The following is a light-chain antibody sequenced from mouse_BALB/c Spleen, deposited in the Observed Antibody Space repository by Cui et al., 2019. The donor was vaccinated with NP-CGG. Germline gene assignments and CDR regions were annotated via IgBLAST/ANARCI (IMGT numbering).Light chain of an antibody. CDR3: ALWYSNHWV. V-gene: IGLV1*01. CDR2: GTN. CDR1: TGAVTTSNY. Sequence: QAVVTQESALTTSPGETVTLTCRSSTGAVTTSNYANWVQEKPDHLFTGLIGGTNNRAPGVPARFSGSLIGDKAALTITGAQTEDEALYFCALWYSNHWVFGGSTKLTVL. J-gene: IGLJ1*01.